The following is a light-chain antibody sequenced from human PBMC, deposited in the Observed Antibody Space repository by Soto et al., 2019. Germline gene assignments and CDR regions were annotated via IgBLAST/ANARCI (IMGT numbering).Light chain of an antibody. Sequence: QSALTQPASVSGSPGQSVTISCTGTSSDVGSYDRVSWYQKPPGKAPKVMIYDVSTRPSGVPDRFSGSKSGNTASLTISGLQAEDEADYYCNSYTSSAWVFGGGTKLTVL. CDR2: DVS. CDR1: SSDVGSYDR. CDR3: NSYTSSAWV. V-gene: IGLV2-18*02. J-gene: IGLJ3*02.